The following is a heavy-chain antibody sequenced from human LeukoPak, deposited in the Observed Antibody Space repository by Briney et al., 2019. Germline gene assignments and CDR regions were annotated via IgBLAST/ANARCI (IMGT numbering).Heavy chain of an antibody. J-gene: IGHJ4*02. Sequence: GRSLRLSCAASGFTFSSYAMSWVRQAPGKGLEWVSAISGSGGSTYYADSVKGRFTISRDNSKNTLYLQMNSLRAEDTAVYYCASWGDTTMVRGVPIYRDYWGQGTLVTVSS. V-gene: IGHV3-23*01. CDR2: ISGSGGST. CDR1: GFTFSSYA. D-gene: IGHD3-10*01. CDR3: ASWGDTTMVRGVPIYRDY.